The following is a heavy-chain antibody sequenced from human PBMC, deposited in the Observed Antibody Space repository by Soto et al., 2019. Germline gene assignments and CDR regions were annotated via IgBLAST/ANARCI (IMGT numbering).Heavy chain of an antibody. CDR2: IYYSGST. D-gene: IGHD3-22*01. V-gene: IGHV4-39*01. CDR1: GDSISSSRFY. J-gene: IGHJ4*02. CDR3: ARQSYDSSDYFDS. Sequence: PSETLSLTCTVSGDSISSSRFYWGWIRQPPGKGLEWIGSIYYSGSTYYNPSLKSRVSISVDTSRIHFSLKLISVTAADTAVYYCARQSYDSSDYFDSWGQGTLVTSPQ.